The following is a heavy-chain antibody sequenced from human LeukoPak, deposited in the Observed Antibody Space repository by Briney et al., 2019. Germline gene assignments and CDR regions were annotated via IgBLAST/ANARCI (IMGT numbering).Heavy chain of an antibody. J-gene: IGHJ4*01. V-gene: IGHV1-18*01. Sequence: ASVKVSCKASGYTFTSSGISWVRQAPGQGLEWMGWISGYNGSRNYEQKVQGRVTMTTDTYTSTAYMELRSLRSDDTAVYYCARDRGSGSYVNYFDYWGHGTLVTVSS. CDR2: ISGYNGSR. CDR3: ARDRGSGSYVNYFDY. CDR1: GYTFTSSG. D-gene: IGHD1-26*01.